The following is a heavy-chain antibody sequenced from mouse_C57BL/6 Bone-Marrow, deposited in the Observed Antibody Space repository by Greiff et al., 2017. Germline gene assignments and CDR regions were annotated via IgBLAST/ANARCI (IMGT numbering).Heavy chain of an antibody. V-gene: IGHV2-2*01. Sequence: VKLQESGPGLVQPSQSLSITCTVSGFSLTSYGVHWVRQSPGTGLEWLGVIWSGGSTDYNAAFISRLSISKDNSKSQVFFKMNSLQADDTAIYYCASHYYGSSWGDWYFDVWGTGTTVTVSS. CDR2: IWSGGST. CDR3: ASHYYGSSWGDWYFDV. CDR1: GFSLTSYG. D-gene: IGHD1-1*01. J-gene: IGHJ1*03.